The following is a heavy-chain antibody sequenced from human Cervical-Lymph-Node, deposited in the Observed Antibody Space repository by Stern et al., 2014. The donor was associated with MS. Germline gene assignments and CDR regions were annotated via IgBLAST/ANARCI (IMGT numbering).Heavy chain of an antibody. J-gene: IGHJ4*02. V-gene: IGHV4-4*02. D-gene: IGHD3-22*01. CDR1: GGSIISSNW. CDR3: ARDYDDSGF. CDR2: IYHSGST. Sequence: QVQLQQWGPGLVKPSGTLSLTCAISGGSIISSNWWSWVRQPPGKGLEWIGDIYHSGSTNYNPSLKSRVTISVDRSKNQFSLKMNSVTAADTAVYYCARDYDDSGFWGQGTLVTVSS.